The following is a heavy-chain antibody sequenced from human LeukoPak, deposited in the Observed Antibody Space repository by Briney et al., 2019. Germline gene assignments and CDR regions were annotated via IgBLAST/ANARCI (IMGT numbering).Heavy chain of an antibody. J-gene: IGHJ4*02. CDR3: ARWGEAAAGIYY. D-gene: IGHD6-13*01. Sequence: SETVSLTCTVSGGSIKSYYWSWIRQSPGKGLEWLGYIYYSGSTNYNPPLNSRITISVDTSKNQFSLKLSSVTAADTAVYYCARWGEAAAGIYYWGQGTLVTVSS. V-gene: IGHV4-59*01. CDR1: GGSIKSYY. CDR2: IYYSGST.